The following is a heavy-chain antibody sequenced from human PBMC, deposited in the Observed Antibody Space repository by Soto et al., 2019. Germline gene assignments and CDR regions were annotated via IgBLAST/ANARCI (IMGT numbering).Heavy chain of an antibody. CDR1: GFTFDDYA. V-gene: IGHV3-9*01. CDR2: ISWNSGSI. Sequence: EVQLAESGGGLVQPGRSLRLSCAASGFTFDDYAMHWVRQAPGKGLEWVSGISWNSGSIGYADSVKGRFTISRDNAKNSLYLQMNSLRAEDTALYYCAKDMRVRDYGDCGALDYWGQGTLVTVSS. D-gene: IGHD4-17*01. CDR3: AKDMRVRDYGDCGALDY. J-gene: IGHJ4*02.